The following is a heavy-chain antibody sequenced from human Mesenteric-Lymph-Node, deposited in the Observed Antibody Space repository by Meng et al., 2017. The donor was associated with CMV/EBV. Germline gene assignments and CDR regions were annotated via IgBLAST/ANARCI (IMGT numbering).Heavy chain of an antibody. Sequence: GGSLRLSCAASGFTFSNYYMHWVRQAPGKGLEWVSRINSDGGTISYEDSVKGRFTISRDNSKNTLYLQMNSLRAEDTAVYYCARVGHSSGWPPDHWGQGTLVTVSS. CDR3: ARVGHSSGWPPDH. V-gene: IGHV3-74*01. D-gene: IGHD6-19*01. CDR2: INSDGGTI. CDR1: GFTFSNYY. J-gene: IGHJ4*02.